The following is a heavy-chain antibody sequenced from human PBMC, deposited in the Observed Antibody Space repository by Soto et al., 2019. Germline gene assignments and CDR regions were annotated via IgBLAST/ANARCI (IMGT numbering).Heavy chain of an antibody. CDR3: ALYVDTGRWFDP. CDR1: GGTFSSYA. V-gene: IGHV1-69*05. Sequence: SVKVSCKASGGTFSSYAISWVRQAPGQGLEWMGGIIPIFGTANYAQKFQGRVTMTTDTSTSTAYMEVRSLRSDDTAVYYCALYVDTGRWFDPWGQGTLVTVSS. J-gene: IGHJ5*02. CDR2: IIPIFGTA. D-gene: IGHD5-18*01.